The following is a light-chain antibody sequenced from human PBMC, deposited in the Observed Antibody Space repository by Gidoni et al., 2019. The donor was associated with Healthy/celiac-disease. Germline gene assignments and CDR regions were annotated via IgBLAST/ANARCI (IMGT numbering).Light chain of an antibody. V-gene: IGLV3-19*01. CDR3: NSRDSSGNHLVV. Sequence: ITCQGDSLRSYYESWYQQKPGQAPVLVIYGKNNRPSGIPDRFSGSSSGNTASLTITGAQAEDEADYYCNSRDSSGNHLVVFGGGTKLTVL. CDR2: GKN. CDR1: SLRSYY. J-gene: IGLJ2*01.